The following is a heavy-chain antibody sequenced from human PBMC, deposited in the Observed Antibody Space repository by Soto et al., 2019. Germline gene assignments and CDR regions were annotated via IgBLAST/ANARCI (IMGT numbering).Heavy chain of an antibody. J-gene: IGHJ5*02. CDR1: GGSISSYY. D-gene: IGHD6-6*01. CDR2: IYYSGST. Sequence: QVQLQESGPGLVKPSETLSLTCTVSGGSISSYYWSWIRQPPGKGLEWIGYIYYSGSTNYNPSLTSRVTISVDTSKNPFSLKLSSVTAADTAVYYCARQGSIAARRFLPWFDPWGQGTLVTVSS. CDR3: ARQGSIAARRFLPWFDP. V-gene: IGHV4-59*08.